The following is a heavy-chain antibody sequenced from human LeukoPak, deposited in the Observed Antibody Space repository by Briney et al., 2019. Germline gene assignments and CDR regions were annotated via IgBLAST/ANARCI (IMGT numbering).Heavy chain of an antibody. CDR1: GFTFSSYS. CDR3: ARPTVAPSWFDI. CDR2: ISSSSAYI. Sequence: PGGFLRLSCAASGFTFSSYSMNWVRQAPGKGLEWVSSISSSSAYIYYADSVKGRFTISRGNAKNSLYLQMNSLRAEDSAVCFCARPTVAPSWFDIWGQGTMVTVSS. J-gene: IGHJ5*02. D-gene: IGHD4-23*01. V-gene: IGHV3-21*01.